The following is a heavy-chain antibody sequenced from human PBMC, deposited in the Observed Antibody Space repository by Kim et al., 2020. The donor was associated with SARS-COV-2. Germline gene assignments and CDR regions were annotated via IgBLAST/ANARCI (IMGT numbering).Heavy chain of an antibody. Sequence: SETLSLTCAVYGGSFSGYYWSWIRQPPGKGLEWIGEINHSGSTNYNPSLKSRVTISVDTSKNQFSLKLSSVTAADTAVYYCARVVLLWFGEGYYYGMDVWGQGTTVTVSS. D-gene: IGHD3-10*01. CDR2: INHSGST. V-gene: IGHV4-34*01. CDR3: ARVVLLWFGEGYYYGMDV. J-gene: IGHJ6*02. CDR1: GGSFSGYY.